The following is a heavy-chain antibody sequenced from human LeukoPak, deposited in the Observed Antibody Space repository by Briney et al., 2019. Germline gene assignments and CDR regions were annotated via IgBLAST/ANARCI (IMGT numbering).Heavy chain of an antibody. CDR2: IIPIFGTA. Sequence: ASVKVSCKASGVTFSTYAINWVRQAPGQGLEWMGGIIPIFGTANYAQKFQGRVTITADESTSTAYMELSSLRCEDTAMYYCARDNGGLGGYGHFYYYGMDVWGKGTRSPSPQ. CDR1: GVTFSTYA. J-gene: IGHJ6*04. D-gene: IGHD5-12*01. V-gene: IGHV1-69*01. CDR3: ARDNGGLGGYGHFYYYGMDV.